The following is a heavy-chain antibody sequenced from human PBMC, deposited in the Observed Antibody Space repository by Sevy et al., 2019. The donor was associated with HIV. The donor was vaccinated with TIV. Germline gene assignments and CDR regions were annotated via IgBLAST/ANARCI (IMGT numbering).Heavy chain of an antibody. CDR1: GGSISSGGYY. CDR2: IYYSGST. D-gene: IGHD5-18*01. V-gene: IGHV4-31*03. J-gene: IGHJ6*02. CDR3: ARGRGRNVDTAMVVSLYGMDV. Sequence: SETLSLTRTVSGGSISSGGYYWSWIRQHPGKGLEWIGYIYYSGSTYYNPSLKSRVTISVDTSKNQFSLKLSSVTAADTAVYYCARGRGRNVDTAMVVSLYGMDVWGQGTTVTVSS.